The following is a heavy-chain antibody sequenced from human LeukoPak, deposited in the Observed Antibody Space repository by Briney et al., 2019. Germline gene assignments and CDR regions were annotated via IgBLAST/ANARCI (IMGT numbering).Heavy chain of an antibody. V-gene: IGHV1-18*04. CDR1: GYTFTSYG. CDR2: ISAYNGNT. CDR3: ARSPLGYCSSTSCEGPWFDY. J-gene: IGHJ4*02. Sequence: VASVKVSCKASGYTFTSYGISWVRQAPGQGLEWMGWISAYNGNTNYAQKLRGRVTMTTDTSTSTAYMELRSLRSDDTAVYYCARSPLGYCSSTSCEGPWFDYWGQGTLVTVSS. D-gene: IGHD2-2*01.